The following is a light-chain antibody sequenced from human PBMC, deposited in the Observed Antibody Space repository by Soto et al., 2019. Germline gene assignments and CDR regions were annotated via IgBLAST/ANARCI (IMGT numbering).Light chain of an antibody. CDR3: QQSYSTPHT. CDR2: AAS. Sequence: DIQMTQYTSSLSASVGDRVTITCRASQSISIYLNWYQQKPGKAPKLLIYAASSLQSGVPSRFSGSGSGTDFTLTISSLQPEDFATYYCQQSYSTPHTFGQGTRWIS. CDR1: QSISIY. J-gene: IGKJ1*01. V-gene: IGKV1-39*01.